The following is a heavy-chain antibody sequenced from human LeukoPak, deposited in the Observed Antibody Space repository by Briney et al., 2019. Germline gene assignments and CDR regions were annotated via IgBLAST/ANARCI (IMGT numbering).Heavy chain of an antibody. CDR3: ARLSLGYYYDSNSYYYTYYFDY. D-gene: IGHD3-22*01. V-gene: IGHV3-7*01. CDR2: IKQDGSEK. Sequence: HPGGSLRLSCAASGFTFSSYWMTWVRQAPGKGLEWVANIKQDGSEKYYVDSVKGRFTISRDNAKNSLYLQMNSLRAEDTAVYYCARLSLGYYYDSNSYYYTYYFDYWGQGTLVTVSS. CDR1: GFTFSSYW. J-gene: IGHJ4*02.